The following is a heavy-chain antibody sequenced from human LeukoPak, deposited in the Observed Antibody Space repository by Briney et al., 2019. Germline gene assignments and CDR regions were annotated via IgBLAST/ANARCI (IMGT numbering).Heavy chain of an antibody. CDR1: GGSFSGYY. Sequence: SETLSLTCAVYGGSFSGYYWSWIRQPPGKGLEWIGEINHSGSTNYNPSLKSRVTISVDTSKNQFSLKLSSVTAADTAVYYCARGRGGDCSGGSCSYYFDYWGRGTLVTVSS. J-gene: IGHJ4*02. V-gene: IGHV4-34*01. CDR3: ARGRGGDCSGGSCSYYFDY. D-gene: IGHD2-15*01. CDR2: INHSGST.